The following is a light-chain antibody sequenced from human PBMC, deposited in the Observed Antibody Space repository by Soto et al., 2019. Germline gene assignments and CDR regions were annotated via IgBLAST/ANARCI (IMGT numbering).Light chain of an antibody. CDR3: QSYDSSLSGSRV. CDR2: GNS. CDR1: SSNIGAGYD. J-gene: IGLJ1*01. V-gene: IGLV1-40*01. Sequence: QSVLTQPPSVSGAPGQRVTISCTGSSSNIGAGYDVHWYQQLPGTAPKLLIYGNSNRPSGVPDRFSGSKSGTSASLAITGLQAEDEADYYCQSYDSSLSGSRVFATGPKVTV.